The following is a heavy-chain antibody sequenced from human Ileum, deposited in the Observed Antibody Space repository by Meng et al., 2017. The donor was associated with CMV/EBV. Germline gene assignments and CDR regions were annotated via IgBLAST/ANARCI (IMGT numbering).Heavy chain of an antibody. CDR2: MNPNSVNT. CDR1: GYIFSSYD. D-gene: IGHD3-22*01. Sequence: ASAKVSCKASGYIFSSYDINWVRQATAQGPEWMGWMNPNSVNTGYAQKFQGRVTITRNTSISTACMKLSSLRSEDTAVYYCARAGASSGYYYEYYYYGMDVWGQGTMVTVSS. CDR3: ARAGASSGYYYEYYYYGMDV. J-gene: IGHJ6*02. V-gene: IGHV1-8*03.